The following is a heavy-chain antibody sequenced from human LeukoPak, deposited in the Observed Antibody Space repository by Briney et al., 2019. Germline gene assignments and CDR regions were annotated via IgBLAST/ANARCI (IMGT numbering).Heavy chain of an antibody. Sequence: GGSPRLSCAVVGPNFNNACTSWGRPAPGKGRDWVGCIKSRGPGGTIHYAVPVQGKFIISRDDSTNRLYLQMKSLKTGNTVASYCTHVGAIEDRSTYWGQGTLVTVSS. V-gene: IGHV3-15*01. CDR3: THVGAIEDRSTY. J-gene: IGHJ4*02. CDR2: IKSRGPGGTI. CDR1: GPNFNNAC. D-gene: IGHD4/OR15-4a*01.